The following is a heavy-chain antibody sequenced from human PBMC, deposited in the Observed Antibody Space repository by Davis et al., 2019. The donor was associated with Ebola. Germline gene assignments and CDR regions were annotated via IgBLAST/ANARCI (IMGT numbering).Heavy chain of an antibody. Sequence: ASVQVSCKASGYTFTSYDINWVRQASAQGLEWMGWMNPISGHAGYAQNFQGRVTMTRDTSIYTAYMELSSLRSDDTAMFYCARGRNSAEHYEKEFDYWGQGTLVTVSS. CDR1: GYTFTSYD. D-gene: IGHD3-3*01. CDR2: MNPISGHA. V-gene: IGHV1-8*01. J-gene: IGHJ4*02. CDR3: ARGRNSAEHYEKEFDY.